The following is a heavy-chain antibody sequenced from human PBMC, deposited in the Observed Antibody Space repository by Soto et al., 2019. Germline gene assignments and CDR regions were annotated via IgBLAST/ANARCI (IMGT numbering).Heavy chain of an antibody. CDR2: IFHGGGT. V-gene: IGHV4-34*01. CDR3: ARGSWSTRFED. J-gene: IGHJ4*02. D-gene: IGHD1-1*01. CDR1: GESFNSYYY. Sequence: SETLSLTCAVYGESFNSYYYWTWIRQPPGKGLEWIGGIFHGGGTNYNPSLKSRVLVSEDTSKSQFSLRLNSVTAADTAVYYCARGSWSTRFEDSGQGSRVTVSS.